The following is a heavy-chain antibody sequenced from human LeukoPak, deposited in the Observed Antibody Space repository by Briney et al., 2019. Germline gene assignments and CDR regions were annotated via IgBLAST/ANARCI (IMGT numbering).Heavy chain of an antibody. CDR2: INNYNGNT. CDR1: GYSFTSYG. CDR3: AGEEGSRGAFDI. Sequence: ASVKVSCKASGYSFTSYGISWVRQAPGQGLEWMGWINNYNGNTNYAQKFQGRVTMTTDTSTSTAYMELRSLRSDDTVVYYCAGEEGSRGAFDIWGQGTMVTVSS. D-gene: IGHD3-10*01. V-gene: IGHV1-18*04. J-gene: IGHJ3*02.